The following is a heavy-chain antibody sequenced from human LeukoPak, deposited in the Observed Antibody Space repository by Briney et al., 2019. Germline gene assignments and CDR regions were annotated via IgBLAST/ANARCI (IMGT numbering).Heavy chain of an antibody. J-gene: IGHJ5*02. CDR1: GDPITSSSYY. CDR3: ARDHITLLWFGDGWFDP. V-gene: IGHV4-39*07. D-gene: IGHD3-10*01. Sequence: SETLSLTCTVSGDPITSSSYYWGWIRQPPGKGLEWIGSIFYTGTTYYNPSLKSRVTISVDTSKNQFSLKLSSVTAADTAVYYCARDHITLLWFGDGWFDPWGQGTLVTVSS. CDR2: IFYTGTT.